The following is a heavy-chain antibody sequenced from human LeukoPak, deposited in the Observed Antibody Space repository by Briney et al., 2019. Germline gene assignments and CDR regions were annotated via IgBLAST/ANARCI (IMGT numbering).Heavy chain of an antibody. CDR2: IWYDGSNK. CDR3: AVVLLAYCGGDCYWGAFDI. D-gene: IGHD2-21*02. J-gene: IGHJ3*02. CDR1: GFTFSSYG. Sequence: GGSLRLSCAASGFTFSSYGMHWVRQAPGKGLEWVAVIWYDGSNKYYADSVKGRFTISRDNSKNTLYLQMNSLRAEDTAVYYCAVVLLAYCGGDCYWGAFDIWGQGTMVTVS. V-gene: IGHV3-33*01.